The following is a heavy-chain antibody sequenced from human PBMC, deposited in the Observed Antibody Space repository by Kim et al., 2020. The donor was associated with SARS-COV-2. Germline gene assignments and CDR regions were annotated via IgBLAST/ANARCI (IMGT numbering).Heavy chain of an antibody. CDR2: INSDGSST. V-gene: IGHV3-74*01. D-gene: IGHD4-17*01. CDR1: GFTFSSYW. CDR3: ARVGRDYGDYVDPQTDWYFDL. Sequence: GGSLRLSCAASGFTFSSYWMHWVRQAPGKGLVWVSRINSDGSSTSYADSVKGRFTISRDNAKDTLYLQMNSLRAEDTAVYYCARVGRDYGDYVDPQTDWYFDLWGRGTLVTVSS. J-gene: IGHJ2*01.